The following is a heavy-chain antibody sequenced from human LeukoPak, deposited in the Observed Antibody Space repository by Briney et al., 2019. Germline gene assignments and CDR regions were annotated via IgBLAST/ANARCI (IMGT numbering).Heavy chain of an antibody. CDR1: GFTFSSYA. CDR3: AKDRMEIRYLDWLIPPPFFDD. J-gene: IGHJ4*02. V-gene: IGHV3-23*01. D-gene: IGHD3-9*01. CDR2: ISGSGGST. Sequence: GGSLRLSCAASGFTFSSYARSWVRQAPGKGLEWVSAISGSGGSTYYADSVKGRFTISRDNSKNTLYLQMNSLRAEDTAVYYCAKDRMEIRYLDWLIPPPFFDDWGQGTLVTVSS.